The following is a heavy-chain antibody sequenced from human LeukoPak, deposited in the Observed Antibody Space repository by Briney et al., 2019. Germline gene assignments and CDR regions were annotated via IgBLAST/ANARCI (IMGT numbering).Heavy chain of an antibody. V-gene: IGHV4-34*01. CDR3: ARGMRPSSSWYGY. D-gene: IGHD6-13*01. J-gene: IGHJ4*02. CDR1: GGSFSGYY. CDR2: ISHSGST. Sequence: SETLSLTCAVYGGSFSGYYWSWIRQPPGKGLEWIGEISHSGSTNYNPSLKSRVTISVDTSKNQFSLKLSSVTAADTAVYYCARGMRPSSSWYGYWGQGTLVTVSS.